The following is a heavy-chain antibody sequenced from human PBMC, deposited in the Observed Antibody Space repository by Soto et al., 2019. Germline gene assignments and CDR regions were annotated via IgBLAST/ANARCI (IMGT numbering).Heavy chain of an antibody. J-gene: IGHJ4*02. D-gene: IGHD3-22*01. V-gene: IGHV4-59*01. CDR2: IYYSGST. CDR1: GGSISSYY. Sequence: SETLSLTCTVSGGSISSYYWSWIRQPPGKGLEWIGYIYYSGSTNYNPSLKSRVTISVDTSKNQFSLKLSSVTAADAAVYYCASSNYYDSSGPFNYDYWGQGTLVTVSS. CDR3: ASSNYYDSSGPFNYDY.